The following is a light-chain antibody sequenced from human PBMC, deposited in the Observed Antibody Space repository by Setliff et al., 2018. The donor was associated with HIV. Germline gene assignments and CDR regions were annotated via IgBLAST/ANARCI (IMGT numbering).Light chain of an antibody. V-gene: IGLV2-23*01. Sequence: QSALAQPASVPGSPGQSITISCTGSSSDVGSYNLVSWYQQYPGKAPKLMIYEGSKRPSGVSNRFSGSKSGNTASLTISGLQAEDEADYYCCSYAGTSTYIFGTGTKVTVL. CDR2: EGS. CDR1: SSDVGSYNL. CDR3: CSYAGTSTYI. J-gene: IGLJ1*01.